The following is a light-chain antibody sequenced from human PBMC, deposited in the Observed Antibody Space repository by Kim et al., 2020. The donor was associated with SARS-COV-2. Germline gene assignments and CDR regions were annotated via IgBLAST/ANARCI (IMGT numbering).Light chain of an antibody. V-gene: IGLV3-1*01. Sequence: SVSTGQAARITCSGDNVGNNSACWYQQKPGQSPVLVIYQDTKRPSGIPERFSGSNSGNTATLTISGTQAMDEADYYCQAWDTSTAVFGGGTQLTVL. J-gene: IGLJ2*01. CDR1: NVGNNS. CDR2: QDT. CDR3: QAWDTSTAV.